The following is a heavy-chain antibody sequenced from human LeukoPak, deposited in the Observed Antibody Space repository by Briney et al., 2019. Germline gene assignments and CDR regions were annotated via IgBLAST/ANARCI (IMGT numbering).Heavy chain of an antibody. D-gene: IGHD6-13*01. Sequence: PSETLSLTCAVYGGSFSGYYWSWIRQPPGKGLEWIGYIYYSGSTNYNPSLKSRVTISVDTSKNQFSLKLSSVTAADTAVYYCATTPREYSSTWYYFDYWGQGILVTVSS. CDR2: IYYSGST. V-gene: IGHV4-59*08. J-gene: IGHJ4*02. CDR1: GGSFSGYY. CDR3: ATTPREYSSTWYYFDY.